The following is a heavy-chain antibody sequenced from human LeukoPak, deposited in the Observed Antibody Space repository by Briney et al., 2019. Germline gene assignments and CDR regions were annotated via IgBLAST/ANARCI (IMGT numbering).Heavy chain of an antibody. CDR1: GYTFTSYG. CDR3: ARTVSCSGGTCAYYFDY. D-gene: IGHD2-15*01. Sequence: ASVTVSCKASGYTFTSYGISWVRQAPGQGLEWMGWISAYNSNTNYAQNLQGRVTMTTDTSTSTAYMELRSLRSDDTAVYYCARTVSCSGGTCAYYFDYWGQGTLVTVSS. V-gene: IGHV1-18*01. CDR2: ISAYNSNT. J-gene: IGHJ4*02.